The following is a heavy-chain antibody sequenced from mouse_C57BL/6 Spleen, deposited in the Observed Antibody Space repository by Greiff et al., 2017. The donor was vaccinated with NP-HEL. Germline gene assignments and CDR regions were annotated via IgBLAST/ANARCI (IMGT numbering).Heavy chain of an antibody. CDR1: GFTFSSYA. Sequence: EVQGVESGGGLVKPGGSLKLSCAASGFTFSSYAMSWVRQTPEKRLEWVATISDGGSYTYYPDNVKGRFTISRDNAKNNLYLQRSHLKAEDTAMYYCEREGTGYAMDYWGQGTSVTVSS. J-gene: IGHJ4*01. D-gene: IGHD3-3*01. CDR3: EREGTGYAMDY. CDR2: ISDGGSYT. V-gene: IGHV5-4*01.